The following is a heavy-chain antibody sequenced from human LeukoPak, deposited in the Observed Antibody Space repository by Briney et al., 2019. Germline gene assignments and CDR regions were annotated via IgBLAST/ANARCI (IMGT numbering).Heavy chain of an antibody. D-gene: IGHD2-15*01. CDR2: INSDGSST. J-gene: IGHJ5*02. CDR3: ARGGYCSGGSCYRIDP. CDR1: GLTYRNYW. Sequence: GGSLRLSCADSGLTYRNYWMHWVRQGPGKGLVWVARINSDGSSTSYADSVKGRFTISRDNAKNTLYLQMNSLRAEDTAVYYCARGGYCSGGSCYRIDPWGQGTLVTVSS. V-gene: IGHV3-74*01.